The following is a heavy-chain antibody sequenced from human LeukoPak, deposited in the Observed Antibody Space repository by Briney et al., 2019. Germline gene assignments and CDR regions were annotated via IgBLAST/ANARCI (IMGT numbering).Heavy chain of an antibody. CDR1: GGSISGYY. CDR2: IFYSGST. CDR3: ARRPLTPFCLDY. V-gene: IGHV4-59*12. J-gene: IGHJ4*02. Sequence: SETLSLTCTVSGGSISGYYWSWIRQPPGKGLEWIGYIFYSGSTNYNPSLMSRVTISLDMSKNQFSLRLSSMTAADTAVYYCARRPLTPFCLDYWGQGTLVTVSS. D-gene: IGHD2/OR15-2a*01.